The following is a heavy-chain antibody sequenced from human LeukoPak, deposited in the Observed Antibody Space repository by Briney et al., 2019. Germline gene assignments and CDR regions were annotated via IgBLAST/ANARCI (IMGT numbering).Heavy chain of an antibody. CDR3: ARAFPPLRTSAAGDY. Sequence: AGGSLRLSCTASGFSFSDYDMNWVRQAPGKGLECVPSISGSSSHRYYADSAKGRFTISRDNAKNSLYLQMNSLRAEDTAVYYCARAFPPLRTSAAGDYWGQGTLVTVSS. D-gene: IGHD6-25*01. J-gene: IGHJ4*02. V-gene: IGHV3-21*06. CDR1: GFSFSDYD. CDR2: ISGSSSHR.